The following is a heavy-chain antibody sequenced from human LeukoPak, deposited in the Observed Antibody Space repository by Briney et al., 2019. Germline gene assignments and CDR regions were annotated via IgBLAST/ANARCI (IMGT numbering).Heavy chain of an antibody. V-gene: IGHV3-20*04. J-gene: IGHJ6*03. CDR2: INWNGGST. Sequence: RAGGSLRLSCAASGFTFDDYGMSWVRQAPGKGLEWVSGINWNGGSTGYADSVKGRFTISRDNAKNSLYLQMNSLRAEDTALYYCARGYGDYLGLHYYYYMDVWGKGTTVTVSS. CDR3: ARGYGDYLGLHYYYYMDV. D-gene: IGHD4-17*01. CDR1: GFTFDDYG.